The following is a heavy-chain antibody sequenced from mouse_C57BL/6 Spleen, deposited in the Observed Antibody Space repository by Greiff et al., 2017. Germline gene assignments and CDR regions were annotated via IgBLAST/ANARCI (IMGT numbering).Heavy chain of an antibody. J-gene: IGHJ4*01. Sequence: QVHVKQSGAELAKPGASVKLSCKASGYTFTSYWMHWVKQRPGQGLEWIGYINPSSGYTKYNQKFKDKATLTADKSSSTAYMQLRSLTYEDSAVYYCARSLDYYAMDYWGQGTSVTVSS. CDR2: INPSSGYT. CDR3: ARSLDYYAMDY. V-gene: IGHV1-7*01. CDR1: GYTFTSYW.